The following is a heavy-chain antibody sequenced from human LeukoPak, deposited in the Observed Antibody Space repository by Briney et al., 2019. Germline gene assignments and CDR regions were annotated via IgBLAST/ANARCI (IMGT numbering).Heavy chain of an antibody. D-gene: IGHD5-18*01. J-gene: IGHJ4*02. CDR1: GGSISSSSYY. CDR2: IYTSATT. Sequence: SETLSLTCTVSGGSISSSSYYWSWIRQPAGKGLEWIGHIYTSATTNYNPSLKSRVTISADTSKNQFSLKLSSVTAADTAVYYCARDIGYSYGYWGQGTLVTVSS. V-gene: IGHV4-61*09. CDR3: ARDIGYSYGY.